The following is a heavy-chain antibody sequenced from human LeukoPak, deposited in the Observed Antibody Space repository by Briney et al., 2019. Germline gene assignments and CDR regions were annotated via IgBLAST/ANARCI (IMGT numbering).Heavy chain of an antibody. CDR2: ISSSGTYI. D-gene: IGHD5-12*01. V-gene: IGHV3-21*01. J-gene: IGHJ4*02. CDR1: TFTFSSYN. CDR3: ARPVDYNAGDY. Sequence: GGSLRLSCAASTFTFSSYNMNWVRQAPGKGLEWVSSISSSGTYIYYRDSVKGRFTISRDNAENSLYLQMNSLRAEDTAVYYCARPVDYNAGDYWGQGTLVTVSS.